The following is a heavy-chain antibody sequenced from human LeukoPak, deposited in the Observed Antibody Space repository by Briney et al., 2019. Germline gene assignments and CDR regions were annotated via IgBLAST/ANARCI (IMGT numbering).Heavy chain of an antibody. J-gene: IGHJ4*02. D-gene: IGHD3-22*01. CDR3: ARAKDSSGYYSLYYFDN. CDR2: IYHSGSA. CDR1: GGSISSGPYS. Sequence: SETLSLTCTVSGGSISSGPYSWAWIRQPLGKGFEWIGYIYHSGSASYNPSLMSRLTISVDTSKNQFSLKLSSVTAADTAVYYCARAKDSSGYYSLYYFDNWGQGTLVTVSS. V-gene: IGHV4-30-4*07.